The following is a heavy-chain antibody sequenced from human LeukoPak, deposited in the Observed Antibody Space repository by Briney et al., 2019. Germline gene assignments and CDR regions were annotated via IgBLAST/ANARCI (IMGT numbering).Heavy chain of an antibody. CDR3: ARHSGSSPHYFDY. CDR1: GGSITSYY. V-gene: IGHV4-59*08. Sequence: SETLSLTCTVSGGSITSYYWSWLRQPPGKGLERIGFIYYSGSTHYKSSLNSRVTISVDTSRNQFSLRLSSVTAADTAVYYCARHSGSSPHYFDYWGQGTLVTVSS. J-gene: IGHJ4*02. CDR2: IYYSGST. D-gene: IGHD1-26*01.